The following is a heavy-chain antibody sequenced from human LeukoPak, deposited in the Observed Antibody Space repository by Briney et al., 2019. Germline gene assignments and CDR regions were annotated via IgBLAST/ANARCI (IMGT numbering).Heavy chain of an antibody. CDR2: IYHSGST. V-gene: IGHV4-30-2*01. CDR3: CGSGWFAGPFGY. J-gene: IGHJ4*02. Sequence: KASETLSLTCTVSGGPISSGGYYWSWIRQPPGKGLEWIGYIYHSGSTYYNPSLKSRVTISVDRSKNQFSLKLSSVTAADTAVYYCCGSGWFAGPFGYWGQGALVTVSS. D-gene: IGHD6-19*01. CDR1: GGPISSGGYY.